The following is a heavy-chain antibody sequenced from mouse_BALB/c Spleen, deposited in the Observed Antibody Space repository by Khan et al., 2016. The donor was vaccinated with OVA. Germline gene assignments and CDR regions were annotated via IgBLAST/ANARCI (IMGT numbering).Heavy chain of an antibody. V-gene: IGHV5-6*01. CDR3: ASLFTGSFAY. J-gene: IGHJ3*01. Sequence: EVELVESGGDLVKPGGSLKLSCAASGFSFSSYSMSWVRQTPDKRLEWVATISSGGDYTYYPDIVKGRFSISRDNAKNTLYLQMSSLKSEDTAMYYCASLFTGSFAYWGQGTLVTVSA. CDR2: ISSGGDYT. CDR1: GFSFSSYS. D-gene: IGHD4-1*01.